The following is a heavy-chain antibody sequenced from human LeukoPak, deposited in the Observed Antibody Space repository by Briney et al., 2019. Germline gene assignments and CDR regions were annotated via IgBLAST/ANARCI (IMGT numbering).Heavy chain of an antibody. J-gene: IGHJ4*02. D-gene: IGHD3-9*01. CDR1: GGSISSSNW. Sequence: PSGTLSLTCAVSGGSISSSNWWSWVRQPPGKGLEWIGEIYLSGTTNYNPSLKSRVTISVDKSKNQFSLKLSSVTAADTAVYYCARVGILTGYYPFDYWGQGTLVTVSS. CDR3: ARVGILTGYYPFDY. CDR2: IYLSGTT. V-gene: IGHV4-4*02.